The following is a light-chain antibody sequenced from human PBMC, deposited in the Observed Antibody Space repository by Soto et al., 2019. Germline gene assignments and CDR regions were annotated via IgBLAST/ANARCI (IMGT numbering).Light chain of an antibody. J-gene: IGKJ5*01. CDR1: QSISSY. V-gene: IGKV1-33*01. Sequence: IHRTQSPSSLSASVGARFTITFRASQSISSYLNWYQQKPGKAPKLLIYDASNLETGVPSRFSGSGSGTDFTFTISSLQPEDIATYYCQQYDNPIPFGQGTRLEIK. CDR2: DAS. CDR3: QQYDNPIP.